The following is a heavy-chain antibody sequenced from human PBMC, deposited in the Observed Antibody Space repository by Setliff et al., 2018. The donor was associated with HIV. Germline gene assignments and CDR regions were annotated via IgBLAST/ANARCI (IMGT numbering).Heavy chain of an antibody. J-gene: IGHJ4*02. Sequence: PSETLSLTCTVPGASITSSTYYWGWIRQPPGKGLEWIGTVHYTGNTYHNPSLKSRVTISVELSKNQISLKLTAVTAADSAVYYCAREADGIDFWGQGTLVTVSS. CDR2: VHYTGNT. D-gene: IGHD2-15*01. V-gene: IGHV4-39*02. CDR3: AREADGIDF. CDR1: GASITSSTYY.